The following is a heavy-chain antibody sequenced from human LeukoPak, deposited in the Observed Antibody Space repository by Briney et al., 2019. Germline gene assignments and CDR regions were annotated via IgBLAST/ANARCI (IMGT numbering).Heavy chain of an antibody. CDR1: GYTFTSYG. V-gene: IGHV1-18*01. Sequence: GASVKVSCKASGYTFTSYGISWVRQAPGQGLEWMGWISAYNGNTNYAQKLQGGVTMTTDTSTSTAYMELRSLRSDDTAVYYCARVGGTTVTRYYFDYWGQGTLVTVSS. D-gene: IGHD4-17*01. J-gene: IGHJ4*02. CDR3: ARVGGTTVTRYYFDY. CDR2: ISAYNGNT.